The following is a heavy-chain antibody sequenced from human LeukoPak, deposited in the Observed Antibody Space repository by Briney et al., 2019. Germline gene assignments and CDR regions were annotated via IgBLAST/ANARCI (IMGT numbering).Heavy chain of an antibody. CDR3: ARSVTAIEAFDI. CDR2: IYSGGST. D-gene: IGHD2-21*02. V-gene: IGHV3-66*01. CDR1: GFTVSSNY. J-gene: IGHJ3*02. Sequence: PGGSLRLSCAASGFTVSSNYMSWVRQAPGKGLEWVSVIYSGGSTYYADSVKGRFTISRDNSKNTLYLQMNSLRAEDMAVYYCARSVTAIEAFDIWGQGTMVTVSS.